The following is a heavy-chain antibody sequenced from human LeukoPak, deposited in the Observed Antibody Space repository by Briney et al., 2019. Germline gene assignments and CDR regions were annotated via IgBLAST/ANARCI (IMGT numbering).Heavy chain of an antibody. D-gene: IGHD2-21*02. J-gene: IGHJ4*02. CDR2: IIPILGIA. Sequence: SVKVSCKASGGTFSSYAISWVRQAPGQGLEWMGRIIPILGIANYAQKFQGRVTITADKSTSTAYMELSSLRSEDTAVYYCASEEVTGYYFDYWGQGTLVTVSS. V-gene: IGHV1-69*04. CDR1: GGTFSSYA. CDR3: ASEEVTGYYFDY.